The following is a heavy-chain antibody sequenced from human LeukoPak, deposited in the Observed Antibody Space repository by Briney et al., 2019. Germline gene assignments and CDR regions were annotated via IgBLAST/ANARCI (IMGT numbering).Heavy chain of an antibody. V-gene: IGHV1-2*02. D-gene: IGHD5-12*01. J-gene: IGHJ4*02. CDR2: INPNSGGT. Sequence: GRSLRLSCAASGFTFSSYAMHWVRQAPGQGLEWMGWINPNSGGTNYAQKFQGRVTMTRDTSISTAYMELSRLRSDDTAVYYCARDPAGGYSGYDLWGQGTLVTVSS. CDR3: ARDPAGGYSGYDL. CDR1: GFTFSSYA.